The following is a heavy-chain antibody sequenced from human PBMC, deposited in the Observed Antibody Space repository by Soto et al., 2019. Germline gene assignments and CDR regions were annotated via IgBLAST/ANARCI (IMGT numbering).Heavy chain of an antibody. CDR1: GFTVSSNY. J-gene: IGHJ3*02. V-gene: IGHV3-53*01. Sequence: LRLSCAASGFTVSSNYMSWVRQAPGKGLEWVSVIYSGGSTYYADSVKGRFTISRDNAKNSLYLQMSSLRVEDTAVYYCARGDYYDTSGPFSDAFDIWGQGTMVTVSS. CDR2: IYSGGST. D-gene: IGHD3-22*01. CDR3: ARGDYYDTSGPFSDAFDI.